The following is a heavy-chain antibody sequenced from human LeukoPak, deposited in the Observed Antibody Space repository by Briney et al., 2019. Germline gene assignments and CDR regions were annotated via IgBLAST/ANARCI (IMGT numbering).Heavy chain of an antibody. V-gene: IGHV1-2*02. CDR3: ARRYSSGWYEGFDY. D-gene: IGHD6-19*01. Sequence: ASVKVSCKPSGYTFTGYYMHWVRQAPGQGLEWMGWINPNSGGTNYAQKFQGRVTMTRDASISTAYMELSSLRSDDTAVYYCARRYSSGWYEGFDYWGQGTLVTVSS. J-gene: IGHJ4*02. CDR2: INPNSGGT. CDR1: GYTFTGYY.